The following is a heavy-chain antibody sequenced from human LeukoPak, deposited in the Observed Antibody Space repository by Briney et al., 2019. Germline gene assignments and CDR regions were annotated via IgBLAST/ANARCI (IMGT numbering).Heavy chain of an antibody. Sequence: PSETLSLTCTVSGGSISSYCWSWIRQPPGKGLEWIGYIYYSGSTNYNPSLKSRVTISVDTSKNQFSLKLSSVTAADTAVYYCARLKRGYSYGFPDYWGQGTLVTVSS. V-gene: IGHV4-59*08. CDR1: GGSISSYC. CDR3: ARLKRGYSYGFPDY. D-gene: IGHD5-18*01. J-gene: IGHJ4*02. CDR2: IYYSGST.